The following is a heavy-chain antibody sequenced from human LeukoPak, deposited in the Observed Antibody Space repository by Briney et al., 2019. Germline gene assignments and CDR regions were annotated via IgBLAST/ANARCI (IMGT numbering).Heavy chain of an antibody. V-gene: IGHV3-48*02. D-gene: IGHD1-26*01. CDR2: ISESGTAI. J-gene: IGHJ4*02. CDR3: ARGPLGWSDY. Sequence: GGSLRLSCAASGFTFSSYWMSWVRQARGKGLEWVSFISESGTAIYYAESVKGRFTMSRDIVRNSVFLQMNSLKDEDTAIYYCARGPLGWSDYWGQGLLVTVSS. CDR1: GFTFSSYW.